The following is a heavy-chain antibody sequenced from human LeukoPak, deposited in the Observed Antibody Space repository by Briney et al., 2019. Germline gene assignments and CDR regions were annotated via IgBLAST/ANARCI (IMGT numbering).Heavy chain of an antibody. D-gene: IGHD6-6*01. V-gene: IGHV1-69*05. Sequence: GASVKVSCKASGGTFSSYAISWVRQAPGQGLEWMGGIIPIFGTANYAQKFQGRVTITTDESTSSAYMELSSLRSEDTAVYYCAREVRVAARQSSYYYYYMDVWGKGTTVTVSS. CDR3: AREVRVAARQSSYYYYYMDV. J-gene: IGHJ6*03. CDR2: IIPIFGTA. CDR1: GGTFSSYA.